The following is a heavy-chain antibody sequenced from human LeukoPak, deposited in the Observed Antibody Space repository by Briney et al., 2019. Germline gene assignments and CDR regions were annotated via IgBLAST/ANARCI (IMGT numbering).Heavy chain of an antibody. Sequence: PGGALRLSCAASGFTFSRYWMSWVRQAPGEGREWVANVKEDGSEGKYVDSGKGRFTISRDHAKDPLYLHLNSLSAEDTAVYYCARGSDGDYRRWFDPWGQGTLVTVSS. D-gene: IGHD4-17*01. CDR3: ARGSDGDYRRWFDP. CDR1: GFTFSRYW. CDR2: VKEDGSEG. V-gene: IGHV3-7*02. J-gene: IGHJ5*02.